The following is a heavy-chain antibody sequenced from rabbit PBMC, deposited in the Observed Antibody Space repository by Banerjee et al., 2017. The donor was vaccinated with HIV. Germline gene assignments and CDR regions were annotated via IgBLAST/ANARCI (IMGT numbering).Heavy chain of an antibody. Sequence: QEQLEESGGDLVKPEGSLTLTCTASGFSFSNKYVMCWVRQAPGKGLEWIGCINTSSGNTVYASWAKGRFTNSKTSSTTVTLQMTRLTAANTAPYFCARDLAGVIGCNFNFWDPGTLVTVS. CDR3: ARDLAGVIGCNFNF. CDR2: INTSSGNT. V-gene: IGHV1S45*01. J-gene: IGHJ6*01. D-gene: IGHD4-1*01. CDR1: GFSFSNKYV.